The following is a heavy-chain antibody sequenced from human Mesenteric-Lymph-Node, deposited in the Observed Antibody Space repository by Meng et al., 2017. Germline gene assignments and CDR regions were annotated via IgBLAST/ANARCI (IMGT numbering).Heavy chain of an antibody. CDR2: INHSGST. Sequence: QVQLQQWGAGLLKPSETLSLTCAVYGGSFGGYYWSWIRQPPGKGLEWIGEINHSGSTNYNPSLKSRVTISVDTSKNQFSLKLSSVTAADTAVYYCARGIWFGELLFWGQGTLVTVSS. CDR3: ARGIWFGELLF. J-gene: IGHJ4*02. CDR1: GGSFGGYY. D-gene: IGHD3-10*01. V-gene: IGHV4-34*01.